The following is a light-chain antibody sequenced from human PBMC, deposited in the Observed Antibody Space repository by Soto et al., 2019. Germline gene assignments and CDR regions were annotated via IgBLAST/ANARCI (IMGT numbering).Light chain of an antibody. CDR2: DTS. CDR3: QQRSNWIT. V-gene: IGKV3-11*01. CDR1: RSVSRY. J-gene: IGKJ5*01. Sequence: ENVLAQSPASLALSPGERATRSSRASRSVSRYLAWYQQKPGQAPRLLIYDTSYRAAGIPARFSGSGSATDFTLTISSLEPEDFAVYYCQQRSNWITFGQGTRLEI.